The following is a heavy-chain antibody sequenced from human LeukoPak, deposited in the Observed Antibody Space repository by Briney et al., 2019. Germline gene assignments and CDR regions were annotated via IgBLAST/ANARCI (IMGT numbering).Heavy chain of an antibody. V-gene: IGHV3-7*04. Sequence: AGGSLRLSCAASGFTFSNYWMSWVRQAPGRGLEWVANIKQDGSENSYVDSVKGRFTISRDNAKNSLYLQMNSLRDEDSAAYYCARVYLERLTAGYFDHWGQGTWVTVSP. CDR3: ARVYLERLTAGYFDH. CDR2: IKQDGSEN. D-gene: IGHD3-3*01. J-gene: IGHJ4*02. CDR1: GFTFSNYW.